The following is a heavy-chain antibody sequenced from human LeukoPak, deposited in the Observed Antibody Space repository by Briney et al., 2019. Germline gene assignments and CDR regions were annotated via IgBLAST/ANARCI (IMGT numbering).Heavy chain of an antibody. CDR3: ARGFYVYDTSGYYPSKYYLDV. J-gene: IGHJ6*03. V-gene: IGHV4-34*01. CDR1: GESFGDHY. Sequence: PSETLSLTCAVNGESFGDHYWTWIRQPPGKGLEYSGEINLTGTTNYNPSLKSRVSISLDTSRNQFSLKLRSVTAADTAVYYCARGFYVYDTSGYYPSKYYLDVWGTGTTVTVS. D-gene: IGHD3-22*01. CDR2: INLTGTT.